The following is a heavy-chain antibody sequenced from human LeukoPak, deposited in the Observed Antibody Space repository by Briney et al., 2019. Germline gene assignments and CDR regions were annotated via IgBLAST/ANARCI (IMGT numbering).Heavy chain of an antibody. V-gene: IGHV1-2*02. CDR2: INPNSGGT. CDR3: ARADSVPAGDYHYWYMDV. Sequence: ASVKVSCKASGYTFTGYYMHWVRQDLRQGLQWMGWINPNSGGTDYAQKFQGRVTMTRDTSIRTVYMELSSPRSDDTAVYYCARADSVPAGDYHYWYMDVWGKGTTVTVSS. J-gene: IGHJ6*03. CDR1: GYTFTGYY. D-gene: IGHD2-2*01.